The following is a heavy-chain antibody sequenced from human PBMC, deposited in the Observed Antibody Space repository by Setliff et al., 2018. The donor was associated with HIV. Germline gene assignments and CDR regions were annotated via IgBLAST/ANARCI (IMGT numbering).Heavy chain of an antibody. J-gene: IGHJ3*02. D-gene: IGHD3-10*01. V-gene: IGHV4-61*02. CDR1: GGSISSGSYY. Sequence: SETLSLTCTVSGGSISSGSYYWSWIRQPAGKGLEWIGRIYTSGSTNYNPSLKSRVTISVDTSKNQFSLKLSSVTAADTAVYYCARSMHYPGDDAFDIWGQGTMVTVSS. CDR3: ARSMHYPGDDAFDI. CDR2: IYTSGST.